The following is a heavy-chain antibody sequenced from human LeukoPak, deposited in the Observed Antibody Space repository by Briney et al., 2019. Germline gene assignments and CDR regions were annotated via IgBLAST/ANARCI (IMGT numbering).Heavy chain of an antibody. CDR3: AKDAFDI. Sequence: GGSLRLSCAASGLNFNEYGMNWVRQVPGKGLEWVSGISWNGGSVGYADSVKGRFTISRDNAKNSLYLQMSSLRAEDTAFYYCAKDAFDIWGQGTMVTVSS. V-gene: IGHV3-9*01. CDR2: ISWNGGSV. J-gene: IGHJ3*02. CDR1: GLNFNEYG.